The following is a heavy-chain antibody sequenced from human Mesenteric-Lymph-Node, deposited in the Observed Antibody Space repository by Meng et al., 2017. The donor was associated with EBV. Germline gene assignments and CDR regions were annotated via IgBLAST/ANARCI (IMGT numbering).Heavy chain of an antibody. D-gene: IGHD3-22*01. V-gene: IGHV4-4*02. CDR3: ARESYYDSRGPWFDP. Sequence: QVQLQDAGPGLVKPSGTLSLHCAVSGDSISSSNWWSWVRQPPGKGLEWIGEIYQSGSTNYNPSLKSRVTISVDKSKNHFSLKLSSVTAADTAVYYCARESYYDSRGPWFDPWGQGTLVTVSS. J-gene: IGHJ5*02. CDR1: GDSISSSNW. CDR2: IYQSGST.